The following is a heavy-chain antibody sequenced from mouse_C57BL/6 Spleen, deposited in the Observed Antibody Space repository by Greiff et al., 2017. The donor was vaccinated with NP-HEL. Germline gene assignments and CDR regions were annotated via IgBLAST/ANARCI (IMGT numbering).Heavy chain of an antibody. D-gene: IGHD1-1*01. J-gene: IGHJ4*01. CDR3: ARGDYGSSLYYYAMDY. Sequence: QVQLQQSDAELVKPGASVKISCKVSGYTFTDHTIHWMKQRPEQGLEWIGYIYPRDGSTKYNEKFKGKATLTADKSSSTAYMQLNSLTSEDSAVYFCARGDYGSSLYYYAMDYWGQGTSVTVSS. V-gene: IGHV1-78*01. CDR2: IYPRDGST. CDR1: GYTFTDHT.